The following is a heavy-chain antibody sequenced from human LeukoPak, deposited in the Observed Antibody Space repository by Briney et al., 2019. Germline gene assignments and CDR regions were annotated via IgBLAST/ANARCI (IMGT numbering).Heavy chain of an antibody. CDR3: ARVQGRSGPGIFEY. D-gene: IGHD2-15*01. CDR1: AFTSSNDW. J-gene: IGHJ4*02. CDR2: IKQKGREN. V-gene: IGHV3-7*01. Sequence: GGSLRPSRAASAFTSSNDWTGWVRQAPGKGLEWVAEIKQKGRENLYMDSVKGRLAISTANAKNSLYLQMNSLRVEDTAVYYCARVQGRSGPGIFEYWGQGTLVTVSS.